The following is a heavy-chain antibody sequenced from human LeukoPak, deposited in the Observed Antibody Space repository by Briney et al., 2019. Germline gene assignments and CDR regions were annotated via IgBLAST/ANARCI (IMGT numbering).Heavy chain of an antibody. V-gene: IGHV3-30*18. CDR2: ISYDGSNK. CDR1: GFTFSSYG. Sequence: GGSLRLSCAASGFTFSSYGMHWVRQAPGKGLEWVAVISYDGSNKYYADSVKGRFTISRDNSKNTLYLQMNSLRAEDTAVYYCAKVGHYYDSSSRWGQGTLVTVSS. D-gene: IGHD3-22*01. J-gene: IGHJ4*02. CDR3: AKVGHYYDSSSR.